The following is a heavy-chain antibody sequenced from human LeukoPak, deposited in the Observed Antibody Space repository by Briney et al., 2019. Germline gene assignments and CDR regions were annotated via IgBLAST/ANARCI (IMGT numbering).Heavy chain of an antibody. D-gene: IGHD3-3*01. CDR2: INHSGST. Sequence: SETLSLTCAVYGASFSGYYWSWIRQPPGKGLEWIGEINHSGSTNYNPSLKSRVTISVDTSKNQFSLRLSSVAAADTAVYYWARAGGGYYDFWSGYYTPFFDYWGQGTLVTVSS. J-gene: IGHJ4*02. V-gene: IGHV4-34*01. CDR3: ARAGGGYYDFWSGYYTPFFDY. CDR1: GASFSGYY.